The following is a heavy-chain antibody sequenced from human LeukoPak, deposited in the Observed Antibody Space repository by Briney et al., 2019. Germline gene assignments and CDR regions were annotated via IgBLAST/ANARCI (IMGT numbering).Heavy chain of an antibody. Sequence: PGGSLRLSCAASGFTFSSYGMHWVRQAPGKGLEWVAVISYDGSNQYYADSVKGRFTISRDNSKNTLFLQMNSLRAEDTAVYYCAKDNTLVVVTAIIGYFDYWGQGTLVTVSS. CDR2: ISYDGSNQ. D-gene: IGHD2-21*02. CDR1: GFTFSSYG. CDR3: AKDNTLVVVTAIIGYFDY. V-gene: IGHV3-30*18. J-gene: IGHJ4*02.